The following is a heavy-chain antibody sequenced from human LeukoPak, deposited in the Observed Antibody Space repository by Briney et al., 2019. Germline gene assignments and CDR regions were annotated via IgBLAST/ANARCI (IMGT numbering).Heavy chain of an antibody. D-gene: IGHD6-13*01. J-gene: IGHJ4*02. V-gene: IGHV3-15*01. CDR2: VKSKTEDETT. CDR1: GFTFSSYS. CDR3: VTDQLRYGTTWYYFDN. Sequence: GGSLRLSCAPSGFTFSSYSMSWVRQAPGKGLEWVGQVKSKTEDETTNYAAAVKGRFTISRDDSKNTVYLQMNSLKTEDTAVYYCVTDQLRYGTTWYYFDNWGQGTLVTVSS.